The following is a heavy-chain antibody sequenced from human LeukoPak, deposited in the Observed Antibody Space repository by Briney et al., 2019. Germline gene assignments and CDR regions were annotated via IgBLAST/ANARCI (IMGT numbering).Heavy chain of an antibody. V-gene: IGHV3-48*04. CDR1: GFTFSSYS. CDR3: ARVTDPYYYGSGSFDY. CDR2: ISSSSSTI. J-gene: IGHJ4*02. D-gene: IGHD3-10*01. Sequence: GGSLRLSCAASGFTFSSYSMNWVRQAPGKGLEWVSYISSSSSTIYYADSVKGRFTISRDNAKNSLYLQMNSLRAEDTAVYYCARVTDPYYYGSGSFDYWGQGTLVTASS.